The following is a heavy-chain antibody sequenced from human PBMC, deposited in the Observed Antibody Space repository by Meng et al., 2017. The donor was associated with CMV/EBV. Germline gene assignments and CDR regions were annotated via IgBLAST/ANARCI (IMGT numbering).Heavy chain of an antibody. Sequence: LSLTCAASGFTFSSYEMNWVRQAPGKGLEWVSYISSSGSTIYYADSVKGRFTISRDNAKNSLYLQMNSLRAEDTAVYYCARAEDLRFEYYYGMDVWGQGTTVTVSS. J-gene: IGHJ6*02. D-gene: IGHD3-3*01. CDR1: GFTFSSYE. CDR3: ARAEDLRFEYYYGMDV. CDR2: ISSSGSTI. V-gene: IGHV3-48*03.